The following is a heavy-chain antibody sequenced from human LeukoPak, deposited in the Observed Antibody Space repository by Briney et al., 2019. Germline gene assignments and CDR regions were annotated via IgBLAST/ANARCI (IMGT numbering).Heavy chain of an antibody. CDR3: AKNGDFGAPIDY. Sequence: GGSLRLSCAASGFTFSIYAMSWVRQAPGKGLEWVSSITSSGTGTFYADSVKGRFTISRDNSENTLYLQMNSLRAEDTAVYYCAKNGDFGAPIDYWGQGTLVTVSS. CDR2: ITSSGTGT. D-gene: IGHD3-16*01. V-gene: IGHV3-23*01. J-gene: IGHJ4*02. CDR1: GFTFSIYA.